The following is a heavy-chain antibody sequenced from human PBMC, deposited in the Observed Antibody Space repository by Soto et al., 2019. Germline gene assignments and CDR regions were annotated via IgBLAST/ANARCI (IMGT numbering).Heavy chain of an antibody. J-gene: IGHJ4*02. V-gene: IGHV4-30-2*01. CDR1: SGSISSGGYS. CDR3: ASVVTGVVWYYFDY. Sequence: QLQLQESGSGLVKPSQTLSLTCAVSSGSISSGGYSWSWIRQPPGKGLEWIGYIYHSGSTYYNPSLKSRVTISVDRSKNQFSLKLSSVTAADTAVYYCASVVTGVVWYYFDYWGQGTLVTVSS. D-gene: IGHD2-2*01. CDR2: IYHSGST.